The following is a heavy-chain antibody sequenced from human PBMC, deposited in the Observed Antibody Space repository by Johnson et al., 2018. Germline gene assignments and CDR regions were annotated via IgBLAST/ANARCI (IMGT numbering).Heavy chain of an antibody. CDR3: ARGDCSGGSGHSHDAFDI. CDR2: LSGSVSPK. CDR1: GFTFSDYS. D-gene: IGHD2-15*01. Sequence: QVQLVQSGGGLVKPGGSLRLSCAASGFTFSDYSMSWIRQAPGRGLAWVSYLSGSVSPKYYADSVKGRFPISRDNAKNSLWLQMNSLRAGDTAVYYCARGDCSGGSGHSHDAFDIWGQGTVVTVSS. V-gene: IGHV3-11*01. J-gene: IGHJ3*02.